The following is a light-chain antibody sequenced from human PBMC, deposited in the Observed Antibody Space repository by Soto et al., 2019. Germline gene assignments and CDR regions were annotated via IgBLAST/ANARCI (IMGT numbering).Light chain of an antibody. CDR3: QQRSNWLT. Sequence: EIVLTQSPATLSLSPGERATLSCRASQSVSSYLAWYQQKPGQAPRLLIYDASNRATGIPARFSGSGSWTDFTLTIRGLEPEDFAVYYCQQRSNWLTFGGGTKVEIK. CDR1: QSVSSY. J-gene: IGKJ4*01. V-gene: IGKV3-11*01. CDR2: DAS.